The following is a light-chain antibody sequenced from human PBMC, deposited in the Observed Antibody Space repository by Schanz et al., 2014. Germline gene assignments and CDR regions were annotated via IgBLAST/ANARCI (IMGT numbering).Light chain of an antibody. J-gene: IGKJ3*01. V-gene: IGKV3-15*01. CDR3: QQYNNWPPLFT. CDR2: GAS. CDR1: QSVSSN. Sequence: EIVMTQSPATLSVSPGERATLSCRASQSVSSNLAWYQQKPGQVPRLLIYGASTRATSIPARFSGSGSGTEFTLTISSLQSEDFAVYYCQQYNNWPPLFTFGPGTKVHIK.